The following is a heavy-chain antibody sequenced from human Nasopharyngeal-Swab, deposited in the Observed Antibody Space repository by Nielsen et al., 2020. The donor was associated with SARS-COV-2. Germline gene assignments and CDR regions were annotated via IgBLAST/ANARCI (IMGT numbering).Heavy chain of an antibody. CDR3: ARVHRTAGVDY. D-gene: IGHD1-14*01. CDR1: GFTFSSND. V-gene: IGHV3-13*01. J-gene: IGHJ4*02. CDR2: IGAAGGT. Sequence: GGSLRLSCAASGFTFSSNDMHWVRLPRGKGLEWVSAIGAAGGTYYPDSVKGRFTISRENAKNSLYLQMNSLRAEDTAIYYCARVHRTAGVDYWGQGTLVTVSS.